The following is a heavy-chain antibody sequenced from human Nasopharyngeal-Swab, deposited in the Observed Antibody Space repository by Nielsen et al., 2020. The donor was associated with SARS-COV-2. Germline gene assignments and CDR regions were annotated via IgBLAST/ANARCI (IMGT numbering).Heavy chain of an antibody. CDR3: ARGGDYVWGSYRNKFDY. Sequence: SETLSLTCTVSGGSISSGGYYWSWIRQHPGKGLEWIGYIYYSGSTYYNPSLKSRLTISVDTSKNQFSLKLSSMTAADTAVYYCARGGDYVWGSYRNKFDYWGQGTLVTVSS. V-gene: IGHV4-31*03. CDR2: IYYSGST. J-gene: IGHJ4*02. D-gene: IGHD3-16*02. CDR1: GGSISSGGYY.